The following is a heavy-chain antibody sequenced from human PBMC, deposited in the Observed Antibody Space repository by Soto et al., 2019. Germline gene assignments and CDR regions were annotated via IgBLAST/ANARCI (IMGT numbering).Heavy chain of an antibody. CDR1: GFTFGNYD. CDR3: RVAGSRGYNDH. V-gene: IGHV3-30*03. J-gene: IGHJ4*02. CDR2: ISFDGSNE. D-gene: IGHD3-10*01. Sequence: GGSLTLSCAVSGFTFGNYDMYWGRQAPPKGLGWLAVISFDGSNEYYVETVKGPSTIYRDNYKNTLYLQMSSLTTEDTDVYYCRVAGSRGYNDHWGQGSLVTVSS.